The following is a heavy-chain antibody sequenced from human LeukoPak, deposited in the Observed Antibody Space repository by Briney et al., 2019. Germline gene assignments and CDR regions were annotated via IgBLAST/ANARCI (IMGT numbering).Heavy chain of an antibody. Sequence: PSETLSLXCSISGDYISSSSYYWGWIRQPPGKGLEWIGNIYYTGITYYNPSLKSRVSESIDTSRNEFSLKLSSVTAADTAVYYCVRLYYYDASGPPLWGQGTLVIVSS. CDR2: IYYTGIT. J-gene: IGHJ4*02. D-gene: IGHD3-22*01. CDR1: GDYISSSSYY. V-gene: IGHV4-39*01. CDR3: VRLYYYDASGPPL.